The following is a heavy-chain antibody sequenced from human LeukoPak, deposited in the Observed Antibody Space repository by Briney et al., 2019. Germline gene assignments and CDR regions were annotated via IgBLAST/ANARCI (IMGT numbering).Heavy chain of an antibody. J-gene: IGHJ5*01. V-gene: IGHV3-7*04. D-gene: IGHD1-26*01. CDR1: AFAFSSNW. Sequence: PGGSLRLSCVASAFAFSSNWMSWVRQAPGKGLEWVASIKEDGSETYYVDSVKGRFTISRDSAKNSLYLQMNSLRAEDTAVYYCARDLHPRYYLPDSWGQRTLVTVSS. CDR3: ARDLHPRYYLPDS. CDR2: IKEDGSET.